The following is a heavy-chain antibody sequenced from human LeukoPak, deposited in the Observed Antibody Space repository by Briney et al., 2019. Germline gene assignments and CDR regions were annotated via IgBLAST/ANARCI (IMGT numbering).Heavy chain of an antibody. J-gene: IGHJ6*03. CDR1: GFTFSSYW. D-gene: IGHD3-22*01. Sequence: SGGSLRLSCAASGFTFSSYWMSWVRQAPGKGLEWVADIKQDGSEKYYVDSVKGRFTISRDNAKNSLYLQMNSLRAEDTAVYYCARGSIDSSGYYYYYYYMDVWGEGTTVTVSS. V-gene: IGHV3-7*01. CDR2: IKQDGSEK. CDR3: ARGSIDSSGYYYYYYYMDV.